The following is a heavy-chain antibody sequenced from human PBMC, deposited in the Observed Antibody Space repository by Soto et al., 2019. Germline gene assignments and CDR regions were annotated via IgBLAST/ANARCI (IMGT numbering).Heavy chain of an antibody. Sequence: PSETLSLTCTVSGGSISSSSYYWGWIRQPPGKGLEWIGSIYYSGSTYYNPSLKSRVTISVDTSKNQFSLKLSSVTAADTAVYYCARRGAGPRTSAVDPSDYYFDYWGQGTLVTVSS. CDR3: ARRGAGPRTSAVDPSDYYFDY. CDR1: GGSISSSSYY. J-gene: IGHJ4*02. V-gene: IGHV4-39*01. D-gene: IGHD1-26*01. CDR2: IYYSGST.